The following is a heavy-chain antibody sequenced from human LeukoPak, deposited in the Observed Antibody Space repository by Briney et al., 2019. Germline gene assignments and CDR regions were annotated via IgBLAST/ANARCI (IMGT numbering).Heavy chain of an antibody. CDR1: GFTFSSYA. V-gene: IGHV3-30-3*01. J-gene: IGHJ4*02. CDR2: ISYDGSNK. Sequence: SGGSLRLSCAASGFTFSSYAMLWVRQAPGKGLEWVAVISYDGSNKYYADSVKGRFTISRDNSKNTLYLQMNSLRAEDTAVYYCARGGYGIAAAVFDYWGQGTLVTVSS. D-gene: IGHD6-13*01. CDR3: ARGGYGIAAAVFDY.